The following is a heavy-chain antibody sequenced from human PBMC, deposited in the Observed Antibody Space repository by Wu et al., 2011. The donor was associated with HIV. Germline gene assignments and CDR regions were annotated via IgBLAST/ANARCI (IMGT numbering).Heavy chain of an antibody. CDR1: GYTFTSYG. V-gene: IGHV1-18*04. CDR2: ISAYNGNT. CDR3: ARDTPGEMSTISWGDY. D-gene: IGHD5-24*01. Sequence: QVQLVQSGAEVKKPGASVKVSCKASGYTFTSYGISWVRQAPGQGLEWMGWISAYNGNTKYAQKLQVRVTMTTDTSTSTAYMELRSLRSDDTAVYYCARDTPGEMSTISWGDYWGQGTLVTVSS. J-gene: IGHJ4*02.